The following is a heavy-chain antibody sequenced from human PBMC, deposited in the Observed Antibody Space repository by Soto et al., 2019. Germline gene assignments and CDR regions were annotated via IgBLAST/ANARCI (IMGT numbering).Heavy chain of an antibody. J-gene: IGHJ3*01. D-gene: IGHD6-19*01. V-gene: IGHV5-51*01. CDR1: GDNVSHKW. Sequence: SLKISCKGSGDNVSHKWIGWVRRVPGKGGGWMGVIYPRDSDTTYSPSFQGHVTISVDTSINSAYLQWSSLKASDSALYYCARRDRSGWFDPFDVWGQGTMVTVSS. CDR2: IYPRDSDT. CDR3: ARRDRSGWFDPFDV.